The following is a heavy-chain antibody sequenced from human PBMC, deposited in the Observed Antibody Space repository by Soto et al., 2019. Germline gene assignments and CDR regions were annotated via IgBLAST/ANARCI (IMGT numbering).Heavy chain of an antibody. V-gene: IGHV4-34*01. D-gene: IGHD3-10*01. CDR1: GGSFSGYY. CDR2: INHSGST. J-gene: IGHJ5*02. Sequence: SETLSLTCAVYGGSFSGYYWSWIRQPPGKGLEWIGEINHSGSTNYNPSLKSRVTISVDTSKNQFSLKLSSVTAADTAVYYCARGPKYYYGSGSYRFNWFDPWGQGTLVTVS. CDR3: ARGPKYYYGSGSYRFNWFDP.